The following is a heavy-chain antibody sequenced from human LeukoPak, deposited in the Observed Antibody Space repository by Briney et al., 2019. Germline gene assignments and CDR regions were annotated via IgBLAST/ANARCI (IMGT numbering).Heavy chain of an antibody. D-gene: IGHD1-1*01. V-gene: IGHV4-30-2*01. Sequence: SQTLSLTCAVSGGSISSGGYSWSWIRQPPGKGLEWIGYIYHSGSTYYNPSLKSRVTISVDRSKNQFSLKLSSVTAADTAVYYCARGTERASWFDPWGQGTLVTVSS. J-gene: IGHJ5*02. CDR1: GGSISSGGYS. CDR2: IYHSGST. CDR3: ARGTERASWFDP.